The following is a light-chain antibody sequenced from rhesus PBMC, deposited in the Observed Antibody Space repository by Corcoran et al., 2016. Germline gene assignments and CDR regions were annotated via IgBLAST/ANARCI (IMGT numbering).Light chain of an antibody. CDR3: QQYNNWNS. CDR1: QSVSSY. J-gene: IGKJ2*01. Sequence: EIVMTQSPATLSLSPGERATLSCRASQSVSSYVAWYQQKPEQAPRLLIYGASSRATGTPDRFSGSGSGTDFTLIISSLEPEDVGVYYCQQYNNWNSFGQGTKVEIK. CDR2: GAS. V-gene: IGKV3S9*01.